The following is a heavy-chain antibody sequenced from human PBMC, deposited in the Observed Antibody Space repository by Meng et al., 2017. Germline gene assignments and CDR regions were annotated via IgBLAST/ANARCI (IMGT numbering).Heavy chain of an antibody. CDR2: IYSGGST. CDR3: ARGGSYYSY. V-gene: IGHV3-53*01. Sequence: GRRGGFGAGLSTPGGSWGLSLGAFGFASWNNTMSWVRQAPGKGLEWVSVIYSGGSTYYADSVKGRFTISRDNSKNTLYLQMNSLRAEDTAVYYCARGGSYYSYWGQGTLVTVSS. J-gene: IGHJ4*02. CDR1: GFASWNNT. D-gene: IGHD1-26*01.